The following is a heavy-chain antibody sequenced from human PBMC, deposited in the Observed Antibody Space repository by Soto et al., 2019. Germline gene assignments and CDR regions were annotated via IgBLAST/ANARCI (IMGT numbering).Heavy chain of an antibody. CDR1: GGSISSYY. J-gene: IGHJ5*02. D-gene: IGHD5-18*01. V-gene: IGHV4-59*01. Sequence: QVQLQESGPGLVKPSETLSVTCTVSGGSISSYYWSWIRQPPGKGLEWIGCIYYSGSTNYNPSLKSRVTISVDTSKNQFSLKLSSVTAADTAVYYCASVGVDTAMVTGWFDPWGQGPLVTVSS. CDR2: IYYSGST. CDR3: ASVGVDTAMVTGWFDP.